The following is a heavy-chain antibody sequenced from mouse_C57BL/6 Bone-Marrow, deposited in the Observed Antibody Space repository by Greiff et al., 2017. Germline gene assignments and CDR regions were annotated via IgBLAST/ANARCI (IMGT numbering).Heavy chain of an antibody. CDR2: ISSGSSTI. CDR3: ARDYGSSYVGY. V-gene: IGHV5-17*01. CDR1: GFTFSDYG. J-gene: IGHJ2*01. D-gene: IGHD1-1*01. Sequence: EVQLVESGGGLVKPGGSLKLSCAASGFTFSDYGMHWVRQAPEKGLEWVAYISSGSSTIYYADTGKGRFTISRDNAKNTLFLQMTSLRSEDTAMYYCARDYGSSYVGYWGQGTTLTVSS.